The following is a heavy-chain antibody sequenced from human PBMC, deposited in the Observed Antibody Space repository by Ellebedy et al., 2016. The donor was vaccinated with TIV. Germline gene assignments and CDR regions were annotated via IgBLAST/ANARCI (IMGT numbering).Heavy chain of an antibody. J-gene: IGHJ4*02. CDR2: FIPMSDTA. D-gene: IGHD3-22*01. CDR3: ASPNYDDSNVYYYFDH. Sequence: AASVKVSCKASGGTFSSYAISWARQAPGQGLEWMGGFIPMSDTANYAQKFQGRVTIIADKSTSTAYMELSSLRSEDTAVYYCASPNYDDSNVYYYFDHWGQGTLVTVSS. CDR1: GGTFSSYA. V-gene: IGHV1-69*06.